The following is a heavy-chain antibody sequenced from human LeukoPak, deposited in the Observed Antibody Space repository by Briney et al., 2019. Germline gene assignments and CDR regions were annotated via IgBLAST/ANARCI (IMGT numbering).Heavy chain of an antibody. J-gene: IGHJ4*02. V-gene: IGHV4-34*01. CDR3: ARARETVGLDY. Sequence: SETLSLTCAVYGESFSGYYWTWIRQPPGRGLEWIAEITHTGVANYNPSLKSRVTVSVDTSKNQFSLKVTSVTAADTAIYYCARARETVGLDYWGRGTLVTVSS. D-gene: IGHD1-26*01. CDR1: GESFSGYY. CDR2: ITHTGVA.